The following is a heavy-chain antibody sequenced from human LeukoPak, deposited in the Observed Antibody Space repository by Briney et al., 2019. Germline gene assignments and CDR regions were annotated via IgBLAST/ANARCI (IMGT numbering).Heavy chain of an antibody. D-gene: IGHD6-13*01. CDR3: AKAGTYDY. J-gene: IGHJ4*02. Sequence: PGASLRLSCAASGFTFSSYAMSWARKAPGKGLEWVAGISGSGGSTYYADSVKGRFTISRDNSKNTLYLQMNSLRAEDTAVYYCAKAGTYDYWGQGTLVTVSS. CDR1: GFTFSSYA. CDR2: ISGSGGST. V-gene: IGHV3-23*01.